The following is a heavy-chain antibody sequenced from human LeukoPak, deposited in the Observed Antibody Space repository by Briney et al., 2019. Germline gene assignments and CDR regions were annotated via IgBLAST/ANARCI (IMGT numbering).Heavy chain of an antibody. CDR3: ARDWGNYYYASGSYSLDY. D-gene: IGHD3-10*01. J-gene: IGHJ4*02. V-gene: IGHV1-18*01. CDR1: GYTFTSYG. Sequence: GASVKVSCKASGYTFTSYGISWVRQAPGQGLEWMGWISAYNGNTNYAQKLQGRVTMTTDTSTSTAYMELRSLRSDDTAVYYCARDWGNYYYASGSYSLDYWGQGTLVTVSS. CDR2: ISAYNGNT.